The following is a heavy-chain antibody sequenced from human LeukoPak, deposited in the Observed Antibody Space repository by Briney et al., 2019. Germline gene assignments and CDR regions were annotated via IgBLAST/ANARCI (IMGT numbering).Heavy chain of an antibody. CDR1: GGSISYYY. CDR2: IYYSGTT. V-gene: IGHV4-59*01. J-gene: IGHJ4*02. CDR3: ARGKGYFDY. Sequence: PSETLSLTCTVSGGSISYYYWSWIRQSPGKGLEWIGYIYYSGTTNYNPSLKSRVTISVDTSKNQFSLKLSSVTAADTAVYYCARGKGYFDYWGQGTLVSVSS.